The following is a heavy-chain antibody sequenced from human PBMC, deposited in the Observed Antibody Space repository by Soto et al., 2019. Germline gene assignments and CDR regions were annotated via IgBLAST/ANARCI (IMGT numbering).Heavy chain of an antibody. CDR2: IYYSGST. CDR3: ARAVGSYYYYYMDV. CDR1: GGSISSYY. V-gene: IGHV4-59*01. J-gene: IGHJ6*03. Sequence: ETLSLTCTVSGGSISSYYWSWIRQPPGKGLEWIGYIYYSGSTNYNPSLKSRVTISVDTSKNQFSLKLSSVTAADTAVYYCARAVGSYYYYYMDVWGKGTTVTVSS.